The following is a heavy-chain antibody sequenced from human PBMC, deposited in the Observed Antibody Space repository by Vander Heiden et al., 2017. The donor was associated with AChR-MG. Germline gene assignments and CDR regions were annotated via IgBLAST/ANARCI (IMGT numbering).Heavy chain of an antibody. CDR3: ASPEAGAGNDDFDI. CDR2: INPNSGST. CDR1: GYTFTGYS. D-gene: IGHD6-19*01. J-gene: IGHJ3*02. V-gene: IGHV1-2*05. Sequence: QVQLLRSGAEATKPGPSVMVSFQASGYTFTGYSLHCLRQAPGQGLEWMGRINPNSGSTNYAQKCQSRVTMTRDTSISKAYMELSRLRSDDTGVYYCASPEAGAGNDDFDIWGQGTMVTVSP.